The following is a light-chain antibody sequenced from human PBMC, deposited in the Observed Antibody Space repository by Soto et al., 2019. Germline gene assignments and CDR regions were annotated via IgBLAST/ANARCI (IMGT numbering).Light chain of an antibody. J-gene: IGKJ2*01. V-gene: IGKV1-39*01. CDR2: AAS. Sequence: DIQMTQSPSSLSASLGDRVTITCRPSQSISSYLNWYQQKPGKAPKLLIYAASSLQSGVPSRFSATGSGTDFTLTISGLQPEDIGTYYCQQTYSSSVYTFGQGTKVDIK. CDR1: QSISSY. CDR3: QQTYSSSVYT.